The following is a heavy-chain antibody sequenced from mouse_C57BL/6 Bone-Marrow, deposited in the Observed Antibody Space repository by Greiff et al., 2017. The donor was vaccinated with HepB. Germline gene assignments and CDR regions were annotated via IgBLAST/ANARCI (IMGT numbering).Heavy chain of an antibody. CDR2: IDPENGDT. V-gene: IGHV14-4*01. CDR3: ATEDREAY. CDR1: GFNIKDDY. J-gene: IGHJ3*01. Sequence: VQLQQSGAELVRPGASVKLSCTASGFNIKDDYMHWVKQRPEQGLEWIGWIDPENGDTEYASKFQGKATIKADTSSNTAYLQLSSLTSEDTAVYYCATEDREAYGDQGTLVTVSA. D-gene: IGHD2-14*01.